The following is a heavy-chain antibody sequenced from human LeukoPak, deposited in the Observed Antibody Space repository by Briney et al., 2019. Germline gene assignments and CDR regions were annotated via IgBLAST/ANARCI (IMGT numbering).Heavy chain of an antibody. Sequence: GRSLRLSCAASGFTFSSYGMHWVRQAPGKGLEGVAVISYDGSNKYYADSVKGRFTISRDNSKNTLYLQMNSLRAEDTAVYYCAKDYYGSGNYYYGMDVWGQGTTVTVSS. CDR3: AKDYYGSGNYYYGMDV. V-gene: IGHV3-30*18. D-gene: IGHD3-10*01. CDR1: GFTFSSYG. CDR2: ISYDGSNK. J-gene: IGHJ6*02.